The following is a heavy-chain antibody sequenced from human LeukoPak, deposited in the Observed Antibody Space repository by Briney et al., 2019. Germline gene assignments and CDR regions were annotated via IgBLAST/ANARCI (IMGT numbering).Heavy chain of an antibody. J-gene: IGHJ4*02. D-gene: IGHD3-22*01. CDR1: GYTLTELS. CDR2: FDPEDGET. V-gene: IGHV1-24*01. CDR3: ATDRPNYYDSSGYPYYFDY. Sequence: GASVKVTCKVSGYTLTELSMHWVRQAPGKGLEWMGGFDPEDGETIYAQKFQGRVTMTEDTSTDTAYMELSSLRSEDTAVYYCATDRPNYYDSSGYPYYFDYWGQGTLVTVSS.